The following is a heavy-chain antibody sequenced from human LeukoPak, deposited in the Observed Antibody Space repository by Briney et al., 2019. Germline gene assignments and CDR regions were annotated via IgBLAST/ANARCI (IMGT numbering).Heavy chain of an antibody. CDR3: ARETFIAVAAGDYYYYYGMDV. V-gene: IGHV3-48*01. CDR2: ISSSSSTI. Sequence: GGSLRLSCAASGFTFSSYSMNWVRQAPGKGLEWGSYISSSSSTIYYADSVKGRFTISRDNAKNSLYLQMNSLRAEDTAVYYCARETFIAVAAGDYYYYYGMDVWGQGTTVTVSS. CDR1: GFTFSSYS. J-gene: IGHJ6*02. D-gene: IGHD6-19*01.